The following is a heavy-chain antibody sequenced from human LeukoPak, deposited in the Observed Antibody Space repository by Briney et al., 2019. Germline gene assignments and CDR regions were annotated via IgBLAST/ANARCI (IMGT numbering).Heavy chain of an antibody. CDR3: TTGPPPIITVVRGVPLDV. CDR1: GFTFSNAW. Sequence: GGSLRLSCAASGFTFSNAWMSWVRQAPGKGLEWVGRIKSKADGGTTDYAAPVKGRFTISRDDSKNTLYLQMNSLKTEDTAVYYCTTGPPPIITVVRGVPLDVWGKGTTVTVSS. D-gene: IGHD3-10*01. V-gene: IGHV3-15*01. J-gene: IGHJ6*04. CDR2: IKSKADGGTT.